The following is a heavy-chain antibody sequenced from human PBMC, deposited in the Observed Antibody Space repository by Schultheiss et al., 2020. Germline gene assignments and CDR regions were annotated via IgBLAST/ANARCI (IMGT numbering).Heavy chain of an antibody. CDR3: ARQWRDAYNAPRYFDL. J-gene: IGHJ4*02. CDR1: GASISSSNYY. CDR2: ISKSGGT. Sequence: SETLSLTCSVSGASISSSNYYWAWVRQPPGKGLEWLTTISKSGGTYYKPSLMSRLTISVDTSNNQFSLKLRSMAAADTAMYYCARQWRDAYNAPRYFDLWGQGALVTVSS. V-gene: IGHV4-39*01. D-gene: IGHD5-24*01.